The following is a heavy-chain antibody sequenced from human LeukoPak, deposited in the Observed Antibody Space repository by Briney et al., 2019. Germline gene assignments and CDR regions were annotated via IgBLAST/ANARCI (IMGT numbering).Heavy chain of an antibody. CDR2: IYYSGST. J-gene: IGHJ6*03. D-gene: IGHD5-18*01. CDR3: ARTTEGGYSYGYFYYYYMDV. V-gene: IGHV4-39*07. Sequence: SETLSLTCTVSGGSISSSSYYWGWIRQPPGKGLEWIGSIYYSGSTNYKSSLKSRVTISVDTSKNQFSLKLSSVTAADTAVYYCARTTEGGYSYGYFYYYYMDVWGKGTTVTVSS. CDR1: GGSISSSSYY.